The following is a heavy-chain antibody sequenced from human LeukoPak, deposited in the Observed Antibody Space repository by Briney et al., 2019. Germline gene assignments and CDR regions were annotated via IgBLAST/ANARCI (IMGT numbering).Heavy chain of an antibody. V-gene: IGHV4-61*02. CDR2: IYSSGST. Sequence: PSETLSLTCTVSGGSISSGSYYWSWIRQPAGKGLEWIGRIYSSGSTNYNPSLKSRVTMSVDMSKNHFSLKLSSVTAADTAVYYCARGSYYSEVGWFDPWGQGTLVTVSS. CDR1: GGSISSGSYY. CDR3: ARGSYYSEVGWFDP. D-gene: IGHD2-21*01. J-gene: IGHJ5*02.